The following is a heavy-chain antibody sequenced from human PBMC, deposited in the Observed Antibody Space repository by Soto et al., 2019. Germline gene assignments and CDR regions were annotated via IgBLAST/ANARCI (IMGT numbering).Heavy chain of an antibody. CDR1: GYTFTSYY. Sequence: ASVKVSCKASGYTFTSYYMHWVRQAPGQGLEWMGIINPSGGSTSYAQKFQGRVTMTRDTSTSTVYMELSSLRSEDTAVYHCARDRYGVAGTGYYYGTDVWGQGTTVTVSS. V-gene: IGHV1-46*01. CDR3: ARDRYGVAGTGYYYGTDV. D-gene: IGHD6-19*01. CDR2: INPSGGST. J-gene: IGHJ6*02.